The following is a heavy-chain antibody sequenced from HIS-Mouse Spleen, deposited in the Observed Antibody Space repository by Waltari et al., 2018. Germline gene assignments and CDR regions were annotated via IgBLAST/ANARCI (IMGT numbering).Heavy chain of an antibody. CDR2: IYYSGST. CDR3: ARHEGQQLVTSLFDY. V-gene: IGHV4-39*01. Sequence: QLQLQESGPGLVKPSETLSITCTVSGGSISSSSYNWGWIRKPPGKGLGWIGSIYYSGSTYYNPSLKSRVTISVDTSKNQFSLKLSSVTAADTAVYYCARHEGQQLVTSLFDYWGQGTLVTVSS. CDR1: GGSISSSSYN. J-gene: IGHJ4*02. D-gene: IGHD6-13*01.